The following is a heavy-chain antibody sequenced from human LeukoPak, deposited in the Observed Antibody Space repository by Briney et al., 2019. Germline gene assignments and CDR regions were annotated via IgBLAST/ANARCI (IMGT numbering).Heavy chain of an antibody. J-gene: IGHJ4*02. CDR2: ISYDGSNK. CDR1: GFTFSSYA. V-gene: IGHV3-30*14. D-gene: IGHD1-26*01. Sequence: GGSLRLSCAASGFTFSSYAMHWVRQAPGKGLEWVAVISYDGSNKYYADSVKGRFTISRDNAKNLLYLQMNSLRAGDTAIYYCVRDQDEDRGSTTFDRWGQGTLVTVSS. CDR3: VRDQDEDRGSTTFDR.